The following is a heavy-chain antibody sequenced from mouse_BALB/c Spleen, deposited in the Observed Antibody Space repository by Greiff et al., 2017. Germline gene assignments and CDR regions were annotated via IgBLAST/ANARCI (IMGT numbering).Heavy chain of an antibody. CDR2: IWAGGST. Sequence: VQGVESGPGLVAPSQSLSITCTVSGFSLTSYGVHWVRQPPGKGLEWLGVIWAGGSTNYNSALMSRLSISKDNSKSQVFLKMNSLQTDDTAMYYCANYYGSSYGFAYWGQGTLVTVSA. D-gene: IGHD1-1*01. J-gene: IGHJ3*01. V-gene: IGHV2-9*02. CDR1: GFSLTSYG. CDR3: ANYYGSSYGFAY.